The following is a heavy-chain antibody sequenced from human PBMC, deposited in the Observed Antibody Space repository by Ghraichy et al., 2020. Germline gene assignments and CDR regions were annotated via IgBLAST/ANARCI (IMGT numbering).Heavy chain of an antibody. V-gene: IGHV3-53*01. J-gene: IGHJ6*02. Sequence: GESLNISCAASGFTVSSNYMSWVRQAPGKGLEWVSVIYSGGSTYYADSVKGRFTISRDNSKNTLYLQMNSLRAEDTAVYYCARVARSSGWYGDYYGMDVWGQGTTVTVSS. CDR3: ARVARSSGWYGDYYGMDV. D-gene: IGHD6-19*01. CDR2: IYSGGST. CDR1: GFTVSSNY.